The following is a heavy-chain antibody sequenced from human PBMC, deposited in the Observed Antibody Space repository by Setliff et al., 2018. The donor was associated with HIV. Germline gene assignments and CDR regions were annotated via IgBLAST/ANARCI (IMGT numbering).Heavy chain of an antibody. CDR1: GFTFTNAW. Sequence: GSLRLSCAASGFTFTNAWMTWVRQAPGKGLEWVGRIKSNSDGGTSDYAAAVKDRFSFSRDDSKSILYLQMNSLEIEDTAVYFCSTGPSRVSDGIADFWGPGTLVTVSS. J-gene: IGHJ4*02. CDR2: IKSNSDGGTS. CDR3: STGPSRVSDGIADF. V-gene: IGHV3-15*01.